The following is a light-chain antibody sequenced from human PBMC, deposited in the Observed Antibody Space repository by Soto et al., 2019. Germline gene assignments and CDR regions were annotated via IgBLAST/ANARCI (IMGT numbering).Light chain of an antibody. CDR2: RDS. V-gene: IGLV3-9*01. CDR1: NIGSKN. J-gene: IGLJ1*01. Sequence: SYELTQPLSVSVALGQTARITCGGNNIGSKNVHWYQQKPGQAPVLVIYRDSNRPSGIPERFSGSNSGNTATLTISRAQAGDEADYYCQVWYSSTAVFGTGTKLTVL. CDR3: QVWYSSTAV.